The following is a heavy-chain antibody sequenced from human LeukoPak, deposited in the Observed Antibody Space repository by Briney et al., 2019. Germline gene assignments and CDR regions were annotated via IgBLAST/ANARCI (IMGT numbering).Heavy chain of an antibody. CDR2: ISGSGNGAST. CDR1: GFVFSIYT. V-gene: IGHV3-64D*06. Sequence: GGSLRLSCSASGFVFSIYTMYWVRQAPGKRPEYVSTISGSGNGASTYYADSVKGRFTISRDDSKSLLYLQMNGLRGEDTAVYYCVKDFGRVRGTPDSWGQGTLVTVSP. J-gene: IGHJ4*02. CDR3: VKDFGRVRGTPDS. D-gene: IGHD3-16*01.